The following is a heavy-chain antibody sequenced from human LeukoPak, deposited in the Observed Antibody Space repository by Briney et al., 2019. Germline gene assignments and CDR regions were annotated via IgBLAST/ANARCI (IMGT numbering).Heavy chain of an antibody. CDR3: ARALYYDILTGYYGDYGMDV. CDR2: ISAYNGNT. D-gene: IGHD3-9*01. Sequence: ASVKVSCKASGYTFTIYGISWVRQAPGQGLEWMGWISAYNGNTNYAQKLQGRVTMTTDTSTSTAYMELRSLRSDDTAAYYCARALYYDILTGYYGDYGMDVWGKGTTVTVSS. J-gene: IGHJ6*04. CDR1: GYTFTIYG. V-gene: IGHV1-18*04.